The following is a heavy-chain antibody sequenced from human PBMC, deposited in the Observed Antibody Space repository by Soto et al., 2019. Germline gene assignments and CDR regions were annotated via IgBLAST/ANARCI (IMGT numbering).Heavy chain of an antibody. J-gene: IGHJ4*02. CDR2: IYYIGST. CDR3: ARADTAMADFDY. D-gene: IGHD5-18*01. CDR1: GGSISSGDYY. Sequence: SETLSLTCTVSGGSISSGDYYWSWIRQPPGKGLEWIGYIYYIGSTYYNPSLKSRVTISVDTSKNQFSLKLSSVTAADTAVYYCARADTAMADFDYWGQGTMATVSP. V-gene: IGHV4-30-4*01.